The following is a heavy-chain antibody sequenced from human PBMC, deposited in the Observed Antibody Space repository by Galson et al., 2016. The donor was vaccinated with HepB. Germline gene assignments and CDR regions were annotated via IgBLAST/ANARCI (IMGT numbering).Heavy chain of an antibody. CDR1: WDSVSSNSAA. CDR3: GRGYARGIDY. D-gene: IGHD5-12*01. CDR2: TYYRSKWYN. V-gene: IGHV6-1*01. Sequence: CAISWDSVSSNSAAWNWIRQSPSRGLEWLGRTYYRSKWYNDYPVPVKSRIIINPDTSKNQFSLQLKSVTPEDTAVYYCGRGYARGIDYWGQGILVTVSS. J-gene: IGHJ4*02.